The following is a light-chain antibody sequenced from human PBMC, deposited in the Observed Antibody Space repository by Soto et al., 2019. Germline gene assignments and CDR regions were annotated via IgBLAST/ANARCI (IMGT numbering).Light chain of an antibody. CDR1: SSNIGAGYD. Sequence: QSVLTQPPSVSGAPGQRVTISCTGSSSNIGAGYDVHWYQRLPGRAPKLLIYGSSNRPSGVPDRISGSKSGTSASLAITGLQAEDEADYYCQSYDNNLSGWVFGGGTKLTVL. CDR3: QSYDNNLSGWV. V-gene: IGLV1-40*01. CDR2: GSS. J-gene: IGLJ3*02.